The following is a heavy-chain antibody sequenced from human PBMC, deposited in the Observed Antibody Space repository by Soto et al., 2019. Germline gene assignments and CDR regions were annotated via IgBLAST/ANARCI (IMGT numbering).Heavy chain of an antibody. V-gene: IGHV3-30-3*01. CDR2: ITYDGSNQ. Sequence: SLRLCCKASGFIFSGDTMHWVRQAPGKGRGWVGVITYDGSNQYYADSVKGRFTISRDNSRNMLFLQMNSLRPDDTAVYYCARAPSGCYPGFDYWGQGTLDTVSS. CDR3: ARAPSGCYPGFDY. CDR1: GFIFSGDT. J-gene: IGHJ4*02. D-gene: IGHD1-26*01.